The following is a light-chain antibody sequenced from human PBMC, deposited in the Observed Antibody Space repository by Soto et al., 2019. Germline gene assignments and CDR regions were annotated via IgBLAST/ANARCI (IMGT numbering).Light chain of an antibody. CDR2: AAS. CDR1: QVISTS. Sequence: IQLNQSPSVVSPKLGESVTITCRASQVISTSLAWYQVRPGKAPKLLIYAASTLESGVPSRFSATVSGTEFSLTITSLQPEDFATYYCQQLFDSPITFGQGTRL. CDR3: QQLFDSPIT. V-gene: IGKV1-9*01. J-gene: IGKJ5*01.